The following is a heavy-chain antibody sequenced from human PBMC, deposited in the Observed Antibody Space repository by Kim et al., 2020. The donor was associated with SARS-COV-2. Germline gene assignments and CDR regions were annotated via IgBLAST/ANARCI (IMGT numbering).Heavy chain of an antibody. CDR2: ST. CDR3: ARVEQWLVDY. D-gene: IGHD6-19*01. Sequence: STYYNPSLKSRVTISVDTSKNQFSLKLSSVTAADTAVYYCARVEQWLVDYWGQGTLVTVSS. J-gene: IGHJ4*02. V-gene: IGHV4-39*07.